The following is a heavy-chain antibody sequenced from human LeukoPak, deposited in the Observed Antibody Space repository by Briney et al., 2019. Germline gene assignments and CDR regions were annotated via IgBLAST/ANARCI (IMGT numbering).Heavy chain of an antibody. Sequence: GGSLRLSCAVSGFTFSDWHMTWVRQAPGKGLEWVSAISGSGGSTYYADSVKGRFTISRDNSKNTLYLQMNSLRAEDTAVYYCAKEGSGWYYFDYWGQGTLVTVSS. D-gene: IGHD6-19*01. V-gene: IGHV3-23*01. J-gene: IGHJ4*02. CDR2: ISGSGGST. CDR3: AKEGSGWYYFDY. CDR1: GFTFSDWH.